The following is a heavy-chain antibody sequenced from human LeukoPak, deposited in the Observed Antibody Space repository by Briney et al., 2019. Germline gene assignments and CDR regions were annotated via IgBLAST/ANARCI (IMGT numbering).Heavy chain of an antibody. D-gene: IGHD4-17*01. J-gene: IGHJ4*02. CDR3: ARGMTTVTPLDY. Sequence: SETLSLTCAVYGGSFSGYYWSWIRQPPGKGLEWIGEINHSGSTNYNPSLKSRVTISVDTSKTQFSLKLSSVTAADTAVYYCARGMTTVTPLDYWGQGTLVTVSS. CDR2: INHSGST. V-gene: IGHV4-34*01. CDR1: GGSFSGYY.